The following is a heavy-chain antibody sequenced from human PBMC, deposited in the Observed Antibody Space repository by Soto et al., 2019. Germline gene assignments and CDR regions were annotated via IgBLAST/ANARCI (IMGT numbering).Heavy chain of an antibody. CDR1: GGTFSSYA. Sequence: SVKVSCKASGGTFSSYAISWVRQAPGQGLEWMGGIIPIFGTANYAQKFQGRVTITTDESTSTAYMELSSLRSEDTAVYYCARGTSIAVAGRESFRHWGQGTLVTVSS. J-gene: IGHJ1*01. CDR3: ARGTSIAVAGRESFRH. V-gene: IGHV1-69*05. CDR2: IIPIFGTA. D-gene: IGHD6-19*01.